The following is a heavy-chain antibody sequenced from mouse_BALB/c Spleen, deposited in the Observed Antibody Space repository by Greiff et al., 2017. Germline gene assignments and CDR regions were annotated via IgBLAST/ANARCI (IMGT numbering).Heavy chain of an antibody. J-gene: IGHJ2*01. CDR2: ISSGGSYT. CDR3: ARGYGSSHEGYFDY. Sequence: EVKVEESGGGLVKPGGSLKLSCAASGFTFSSYAMSWVRQSPEKRLEWVAEISSGGSYTYYPDTVTGRFTISRDNAKNTLYLEMSSLRSEDTAMYCCARGYGSSHEGYFDYWGQGTTLTVSS. V-gene: IGHV5-9-4*01. CDR1: GFTFSSYA. D-gene: IGHD1-1*01.